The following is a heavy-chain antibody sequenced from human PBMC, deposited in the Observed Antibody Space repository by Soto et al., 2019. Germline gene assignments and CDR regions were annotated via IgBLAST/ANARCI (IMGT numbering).Heavy chain of an antibody. Sequence: VQLVQSGAEMKEPGSSVKVSCKTSGGTFSSSAISWLRQAPGQGLEWMGGIIPLFRTPDYAQKFQGRVTIAADESTRTAYMALSSLRSEDTAVYYCARDNDRIQLGGNYYYILDVWGQGTTITVSS. V-gene: IGHV1-69*12. CDR3: ARDNDRIQLGGNYYYILDV. J-gene: IGHJ6*02. CDR2: IIPLFRTP. D-gene: IGHD1-1*01. CDR1: GGTFSSSA.